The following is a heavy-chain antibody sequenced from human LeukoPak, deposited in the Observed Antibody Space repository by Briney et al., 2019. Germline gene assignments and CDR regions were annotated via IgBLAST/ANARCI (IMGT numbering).Heavy chain of an antibody. Sequence: GGSLRLSCAASGFTFDDYAMHWVRQAPGKGLEWVSSISWNSGSIGYADSVKGRFTISRDNARDSLYLQINSLRAEDTAFYYCAKAGCGSTTCYANCWGQGTLVTVSS. CDR3: AKAGCGSTTCYANC. CDR2: ISWNSGSI. V-gene: IGHV3-9*01. D-gene: IGHD2-2*01. CDR1: GFTFDDYA. J-gene: IGHJ4*02.